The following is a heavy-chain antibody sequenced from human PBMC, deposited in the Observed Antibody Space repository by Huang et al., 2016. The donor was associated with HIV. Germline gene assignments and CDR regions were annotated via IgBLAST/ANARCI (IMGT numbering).Heavy chain of an antibody. Sequence: QVQLVQSGAEVKKPGSSVKVSCKASGGTFSSHAISWVRQAPGQGLEWMGGIIPMCGTTEYAQKFQGRLTITADESTSTASMELSSLRSEDTAVYYCARQPYCGGDCPHYYYFYMDVWGKGTTVTVSS. D-gene: IGHD2-21*02. J-gene: IGHJ6*03. CDR3: ARQPYCGGDCPHYYYFYMDV. CDR1: GGTFSSHA. CDR2: IIPMCGTT. V-gene: IGHV1-69*13.